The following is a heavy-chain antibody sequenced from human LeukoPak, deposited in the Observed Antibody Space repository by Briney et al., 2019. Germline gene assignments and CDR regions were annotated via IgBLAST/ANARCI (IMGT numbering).Heavy chain of an antibody. D-gene: IGHD1-26*01. CDR1: GFTFDDYG. J-gene: IGHJ3*02. V-gene: IGHV3-20*04. CDR2: INWNGGST. Sequence: PGGSLRLSCAASGFTFDDYGMSWVRQAPGKGLEWVSGINWNGGSTGYADSVKGRFTISRDNAKNSLYLQMNSLRAEDAALYYCARAEWGLLPDAFDIWGQGTMVTVSS. CDR3: ARAEWGLLPDAFDI.